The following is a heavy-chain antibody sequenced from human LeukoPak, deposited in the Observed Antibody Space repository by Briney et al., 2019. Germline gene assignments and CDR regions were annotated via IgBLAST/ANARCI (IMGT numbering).Heavy chain of an antibody. D-gene: IGHD2/OR15-2a*01. CDR1: GFTFSSFW. CDR2: IKPGGNEK. CDR3: ARGYFQTTGVLDY. Sequence: PGGSLRLSCAASGFTFSSFWMNWVRQGPGKGLESVATIKPGGNEKYHVDSVKGRFTISRDNAKNLVHLQMSSLRVEDTAVYYCARGYFQTTGVLDYWGQGILVTASS. J-gene: IGHJ4*02. V-gene: IGHV3-7*02.